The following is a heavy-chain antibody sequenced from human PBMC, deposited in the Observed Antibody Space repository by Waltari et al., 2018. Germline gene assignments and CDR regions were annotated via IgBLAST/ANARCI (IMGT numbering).Heavy chain of an antibody. CDR1: GYTFTGYY. CDR3: ARESMVRGVITFDY. V-gene: IGHV1-2*04. J-gene: IGHJ4*02. CDR2: INPNSGGT. Sequence: QVQLVQSGAAVKKPGASVKVSCKASGYTFTGYYMHWVRQAPGQGLEWMGWINPNSGGTNYAQKFQGWVTMTRDTSISTAYMELSRLRSDDTAVYYCARESMVRGVITFDYWGQGTLVTVSS. D-gene: IGHD3-10*01.